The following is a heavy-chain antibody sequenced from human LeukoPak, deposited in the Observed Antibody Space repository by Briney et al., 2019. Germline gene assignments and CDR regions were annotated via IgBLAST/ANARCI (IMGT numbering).Heavy chain of an antibody. V-gene: IGHV3-53*04. CDR1: GFTVSSNY. CDR2: IYSGGST. Sequence: GGSLILSCAASGFTVSSNYMSWVRQAPGKGLEWVSIIYSGGSTYYADSVKGRFTISRHNSKNTLYLQMNSLRAEDTAVYYCAREVGGSAFDIWGQGTMVTVSS. J-gene: IGHJ3*02. D-gene: IGHD3-16*01. CDR3: AREVGGSAFDI.